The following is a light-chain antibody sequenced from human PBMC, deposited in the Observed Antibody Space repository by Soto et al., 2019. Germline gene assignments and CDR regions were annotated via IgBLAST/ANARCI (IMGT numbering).Light chain of an antibody. J-gene: IGKJ5*01. V-gene: IGKV3-20*01. CDR2: GVS. CDR3: QQYGSSPT. CDR1: QSVKSSY. Sequence: EMVWTQSPAALSLSPGERATLSCRASQSVKSSYLAWHQQTPGQAPRLLLYGVSNRATGIPDRFNASGSGTDFTLTITKLAAEDFAVYCCQQYGSSPTFGQGTRLATK.